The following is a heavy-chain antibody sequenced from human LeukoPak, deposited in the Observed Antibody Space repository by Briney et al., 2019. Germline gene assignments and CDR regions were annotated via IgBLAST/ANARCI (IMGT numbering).Heavy chain of an antibody. CDR3: ARGFYDSSGVVDY. Sequence: ASVKVSCKASGYTFTGYYMHWVRQAPGQGLEWMGWMNPNSGNTGYAQKFQGRVTMTRNTSISTAYMELSSLRSEDTAVYYCARGFYDSSGVVDYWGQGTLVTVSS. CDR2: MNPNSGNT. V-gene: IGHV1-8*02. J-gene: IGHJ4*02. D-gene: IGHD3-22*01. CDR1: GYTFTGYY.